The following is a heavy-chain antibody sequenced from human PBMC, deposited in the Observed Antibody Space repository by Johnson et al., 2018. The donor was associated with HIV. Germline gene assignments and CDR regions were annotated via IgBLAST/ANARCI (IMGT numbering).Heavy chain of an antibody. V-gene: IGHV3-20*04. CDR3: ARGRKTVTTVRPSAFDI. CDR1: GFTFDDYA. J-gene: IGHJ3*02. Sequence: EVQLVESGGVVVQPGGSLRLSCAASGFTFDDYAMHWVRQAPGKGLEWVSGINWNGGSTGYADSVKGRFTISRDNAKNSLYLQMNSLRAEDTAVYYCARGRKTVTTVRPSAFDIWGQGTMVTVSS. D-gene: IGHD4-17*01. CDR2: INWNGGST.